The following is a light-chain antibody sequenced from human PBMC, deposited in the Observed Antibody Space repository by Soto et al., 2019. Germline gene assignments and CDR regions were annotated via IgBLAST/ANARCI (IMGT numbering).Light chain of an antibody. CDR2: EVS. V-gene: IGLV2-14*01. CDR3: FSFTTDWTHV. J-gene: IGLJ1*01. CDR1: SSDIGAYNY. Sequence: QSVLTQPASVSGSPGQSITISCTGSSSDIGAYNYVSWFQQYPGKAPKRIISEVSNRPSGVSNRFSGSKSGTAAPLTISGLQTEDEADYFCFSFTTDWTHVFGTGTKVTVL.